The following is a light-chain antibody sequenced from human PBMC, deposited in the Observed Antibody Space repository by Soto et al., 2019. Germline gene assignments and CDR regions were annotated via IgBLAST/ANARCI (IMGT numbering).Light chain of an antibody. V-gene: IGKV1-6*01. Sequence: AIPMTQSPSSLSASVGDRVTITCRASQGIRNDLGWYQQKPGKAPKLLIYAASSLQSGVTSRFSGSGSGTDFTLTIRSLQPEDFATYYCLQDYNYPHTFGGGTQVEIK. CDR1: QGIRND. J-gene: IGKJ4*01. CDR2: AAS. CDR3: LQDYNYPHT.